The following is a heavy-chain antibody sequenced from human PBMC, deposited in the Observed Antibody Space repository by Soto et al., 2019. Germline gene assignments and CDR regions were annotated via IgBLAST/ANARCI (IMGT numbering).Heavy chain of an antibody. Sequence: SETLSLTCTVSGGSVSSGSYYWSWIRQPPGKGLEWIGYIYYSGSTNYNPSLKSRVTISVDTSKNQFSLKLSSVTAADTAIYYCASLNFDILTGYYAFDLWGQGTMVTVSS. J-gene: IGHJ3*01. CDR2: IYYSGST. CDR1: GGSVSSGSYY. V-gene: IGHV4-61*01. CDR3: ASLNFDILTGYYAFDL. D-gene: IGHD3-9*01.